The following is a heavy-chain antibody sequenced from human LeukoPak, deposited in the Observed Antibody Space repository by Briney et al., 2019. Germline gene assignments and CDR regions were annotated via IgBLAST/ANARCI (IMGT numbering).Heavy chain of an antibody. Sequence: GGSLRLSCAVSGFSVSGYWMTWVRQAPGKGLEWVANIKQDGSEKNYVDSVRGRFTISRDNAENSLFLQMNSLRVEDTAVYYCAREWQGGIAAAGTRIEGDYWGQGTLVAVSS. V-gene: IGHV3-7*01. CDR3: AREWQGGIAAAGTRIEGDY. CDR2: IKQDGSEK. J-gene: IGHJ4*02. CDR1: GFSVSGYW. D-gene: IGHD6-13*01.